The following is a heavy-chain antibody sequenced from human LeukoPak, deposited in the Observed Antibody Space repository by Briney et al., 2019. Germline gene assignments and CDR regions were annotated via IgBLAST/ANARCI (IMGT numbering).Heavy chain of an antibody. J-gene: IGHJ5*02. V-gene: IGHV4-59*12. CDR2: IYYSGST. CDR3: ARDLWDIVVVVAATPGWFDP. CDR1: GGSISSYY. D-gene: IGHD2-15*01. Sequence: PSETLSLTCTVSGGSISSYYWSWIRQPPGKGLEWIGYIYYSGSTNYNPSLKSRVTISVDTSKNQFSLKLSSVTAADTAVYYCARDLWDIVVVVAATPGWFDPWGQGTLVTVSS.